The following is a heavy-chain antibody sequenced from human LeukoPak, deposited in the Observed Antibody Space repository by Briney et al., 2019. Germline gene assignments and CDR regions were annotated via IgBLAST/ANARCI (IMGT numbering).Heavy chain of an antibody. Sequence: GGSLRLSCAASGFTFSSYSMNWVRQAPGKGLEWVSYISSSSSTMYYADSVKGRFTISRDNAKDSLFLEMNSLRAEDTAVYYCAELGITMIGGVWGKGTTVTISS. CDR1: GFTFSSYS. V-gene: IGHV3-48*01. CDR2: ISSSSSTM. J-gene: IGHJ6*04. CDR3: AELGITMIGGV. D-gene: IGHD3-10*02.